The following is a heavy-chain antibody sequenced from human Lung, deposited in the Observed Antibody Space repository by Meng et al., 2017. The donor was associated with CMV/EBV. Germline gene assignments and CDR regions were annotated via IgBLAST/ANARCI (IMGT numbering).Heavy chain of an antibody. CDR3: ARVENYDFWSGYYSFPYYFDY. D-gene: IGHD3-3*01. V-gene: IGHV3-48*04. J-gene: IGHJ4*02. CDR1: GFTFSSYS. Sequence: GESLKISCAASGFTFSSYSMNWVRQAPGKGLEWVSYISSSSSTIYYADSVKGRFTISRDNAKNSLYLQMNSLRAEDTAVYYCARVENYDFWSGYYSFPYYFDYWXQGTLVXVSS. CDR2: ISSSSSTI.